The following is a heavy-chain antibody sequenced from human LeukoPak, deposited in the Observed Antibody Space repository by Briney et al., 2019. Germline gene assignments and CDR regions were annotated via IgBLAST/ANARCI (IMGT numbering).Heavy chain of an antibody. CDR2: IYYSGNT. CDR1: GGSIRSYY. Sequence: SETLSLTCTVSGGSIRSYYWSWIRQPPGKGLEWIGYIYYSGNTNYNPSLKSRVTMSVDTSKNQFSLKLNSVTAADTAVYYCARDIVGVTRAFGYWGQGTLATVSS. V-gene: IGHV4-59*01. D-gene: IGHD1-26*01. J-gene: IGHJ4*02. CDR3: ARDIVGVTRAFGY.